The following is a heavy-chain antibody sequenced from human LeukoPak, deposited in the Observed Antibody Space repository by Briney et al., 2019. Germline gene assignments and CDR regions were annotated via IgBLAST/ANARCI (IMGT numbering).Heavy chain of an antibody. CDR3: AKDGDGYNRGSSD. D-gene: IGHD5-24*01. Sequence: GGSLRLSCAASGLTFSSYAMSWVRQAPGKGLEWVSAISGSGGSTYYADSVKGRFTISRDNSKNTLYLQMNSLRAEDTAVYYCAKDGDGYNRGSSDWGQGTLVTVSS. CDR2: ISGSGGST. J-gene: IGHJ4*02. CDR1: GLTFSSYA. V-gene: IGHV3-23*01.